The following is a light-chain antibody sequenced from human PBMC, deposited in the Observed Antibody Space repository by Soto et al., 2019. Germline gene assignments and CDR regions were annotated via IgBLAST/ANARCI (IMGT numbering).Light chain of an antibody. CDR1: QSISSW. Sequence: DIQMTQSPSTLPASVGNRFTITCRASQSISSWLAWYQQKPVKAPKLLIYKASSLESGVPSRFSGSGSGTEFTLTISSLQPDDFATYYCQQYNSYSQTFGQGTTVDIK. CDR3: QQYNSYSQT. J-gene: IGKJ1*01. CDR2: KAS. V-gene: IGKV1-5*03.